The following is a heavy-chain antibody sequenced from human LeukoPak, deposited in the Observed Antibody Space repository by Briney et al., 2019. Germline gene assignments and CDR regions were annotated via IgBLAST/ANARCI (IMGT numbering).Heavy chain of an antibody. Sequence: PGRSLRLSCAASGFTFDDYAMHWVRQAPGKGLEWVSGISWNSGSIGYADSVKGRFTISRDNSKYTLYLQMNSLRAEDTAVYYCARNMVRGVITLDYWGQGTLVTVSS. D-gene: IGHD3-10*01. J-gene: IGHJ4*02. CDR2: ISWNSGSI. V-gene: IGHV3-9*01. CDR1: GFTFDDYA. CDR3: ARNMVRGVITLDY.